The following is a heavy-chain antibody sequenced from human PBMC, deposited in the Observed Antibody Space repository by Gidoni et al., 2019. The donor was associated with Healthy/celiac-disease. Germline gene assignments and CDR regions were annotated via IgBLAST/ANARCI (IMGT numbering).Heavy chain of an antibody. J-gene: IGHJ4*02. Sequence: QVQLVESGGGLVKPGGSLRLSCSAFGFTFSDYYMSWIRQAPGKGLEGVSYISSSSSYTNYADSVKGRFTISRDNAKNSLYLQMNSLRAEDTAVYYCARAQPEYSSGWYRMVDYWGQGTLVTVSS. V-gene: IGHV3-11*06. CDR2: ISSSSSYT. D-gene: IGHD6-19*01. CDR1: GFTFSDYY. CDR3: ARAQPEYSSGWYRMVDY.